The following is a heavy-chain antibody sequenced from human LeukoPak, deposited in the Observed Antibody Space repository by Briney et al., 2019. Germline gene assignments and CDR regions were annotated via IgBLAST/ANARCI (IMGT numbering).Heavy chain of an antibody. J-gene: IGHJ3*02. V-gene: IGHV3-48*01. Sequence: GGSLRLSCAASGFTFSSYSMNWVRRAPGKGLEWVSYISSSSSTIYYADSVKGRFTISRDNAKNSLYLQMNSLRAEDTAVYYCARPYGDDAFDIWGQGTMVTVSS. CDR2: ISSSSSTI. CDR3: ARPYGDDAFDI. CDR1: GFTFSSYS. D-gene: IGHD3-10*01.